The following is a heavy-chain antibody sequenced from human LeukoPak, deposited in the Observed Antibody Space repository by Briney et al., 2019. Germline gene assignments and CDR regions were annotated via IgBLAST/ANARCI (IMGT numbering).Heavy chain of an antibody. CDR1: GGTFSSYA. J-gene: IGHJ3*02. V-gene: IGHV1-69*05. CDR3: ARERGRRYYDSQSDAFDI. D-gene: IGHD3-22*01. CDR2: IIPIFGTA. Sequence: SVKVSCKASGGTFSSYAISWVRQAPGQGLEWMGGIIPIFGTANYAQKLQGRVTMTTDTSTSTAYMELRSLRSDDTAVYYCARERGRRYYDSQSDAFDIWGQGTMVTVSS.